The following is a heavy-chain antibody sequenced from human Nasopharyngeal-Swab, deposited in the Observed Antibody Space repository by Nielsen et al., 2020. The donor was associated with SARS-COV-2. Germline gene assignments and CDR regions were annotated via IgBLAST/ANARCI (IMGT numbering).Heavy chain of an antibody. Sequence: GESLKISCAASGFTFSSYSMNWARQAPGKGLEWVSSISSSSSYIYYADSVKGRFTISRDNAKNSLYLQMNSLRAEDTAVYYCARGGNSVYWGQGTLVTVPS. V-gene: IGHV3-21*01. D-gene: IGHD4-23*01. CDR2: ISSSSSYI. CDR1: GFTFSSYS. J-gene: IGHJ4*02. CDR3: ARGGNSVY.